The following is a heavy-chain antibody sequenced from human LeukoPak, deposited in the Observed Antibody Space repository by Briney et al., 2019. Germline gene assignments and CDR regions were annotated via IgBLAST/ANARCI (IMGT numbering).Heavy chain of an antibody. CDR3: ARSPKDGYSYGINYFDY. V-gene: IGHV4-39*07. CDR1: GGSISSSSYY. J-gene: IGHJ4*02. Sequence: SETLSLTCTVSGGSISSSSYYWGWIRQPPGKGLEWIGSIYYSGSTYYNPSLKSRVTISVDTSKNQFSLKLSSVTAADTAVYYCARSPKDGYSYGINYFDYWGQGTLVTVSS. D-gene: IGHD5-18*01. CDR2: IYYSGST.